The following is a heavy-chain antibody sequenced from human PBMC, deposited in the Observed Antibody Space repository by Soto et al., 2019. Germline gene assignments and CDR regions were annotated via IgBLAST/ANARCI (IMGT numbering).Heavy chain of an antibody. CDR3: ATEAWLPGGMDV. CDR2: INAGNGNT. Sequence: ASVKVSCTASGYTFTIYAMHWVRQAPGQRLEWMGWINAGNGNTKYSQKFQGRVTITRDTSASTAYMELSSLRSEDTAVYYCATEAWLPGGMDVWGQGTTVTVSS. J-gene: IGHJ6*02. CDR1: GYTFTIYA. D-gene: IGHD5-12*01. V-gene: IGHV1-3*01.